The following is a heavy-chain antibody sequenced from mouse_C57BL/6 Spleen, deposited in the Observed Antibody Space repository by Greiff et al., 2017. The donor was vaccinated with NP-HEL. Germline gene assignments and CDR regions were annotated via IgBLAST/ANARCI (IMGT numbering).Heavy chain of an antibody. CDR1: GYAFSSYW. Sequence: QVHVKQSGAELVKPGASVKISCKASGYAFSSYWMNWVKKRPGKGLEWIGQIYPGDGDTNYNGKFKGKATLTADKSSSTAYMQLSSLTSEDSAEYFCAREITTVSYFDVWGTETTVTVSS. D-gene: IGHD1-1*01. CDR2: IYPGDGDT. CDR3: AREITTVSYFDV. V-gene: IGHV1-80*01. J-gene: IGHJ1*03.